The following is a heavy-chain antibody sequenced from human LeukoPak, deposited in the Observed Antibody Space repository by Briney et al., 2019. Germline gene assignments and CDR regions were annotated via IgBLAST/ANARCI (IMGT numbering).Heavy chain of an antibody. Sequence: GGSLRLSCAASGFTFSSYWMSWVRQAPGKGLEWVANIKQDGSEKYYVDSVKGRFTISRDNAKNSLYLQMNSLRAEDTAVYYCARDYVYYYYYMDVWGKGTTVTVS. CDR1: GFTFSSYW. J-gene: IGHJ6*03. V-gene: IGHV3-7*01. CDR2: IKQDGSEK. D-gene: IGHD3-10*02. CDR3: ARDYVYYYYYMDV.